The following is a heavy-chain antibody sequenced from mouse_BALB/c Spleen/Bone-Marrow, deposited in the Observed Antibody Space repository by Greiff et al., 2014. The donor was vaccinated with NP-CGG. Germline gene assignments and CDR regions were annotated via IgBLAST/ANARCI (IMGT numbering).Heavy chain of an antibody. CDR3: ARSRGTTATTYYFDY. Sequence: EVQLQQSGPELVKPGASVKISCKASGYTSTDYNMHWVKQSHGKSLEWIVYIYPHNGGNGYNQKFKNKATLAVDSSSSTAYMELRSLTSEDSAVYYCARSRGTTATTYYFDYWGQGTTLTVSS. CDR1: GYTSTDYN. V-gene: IGHV1S29*02. J-gene: IGHJ2*01. CDR2: IYPHNGGN. D-gene: IGHD1-2*01.